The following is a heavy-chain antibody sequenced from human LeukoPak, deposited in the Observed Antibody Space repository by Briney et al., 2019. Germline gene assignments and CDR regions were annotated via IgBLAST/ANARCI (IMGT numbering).Heavy chain of an antibody. Sequence: PGGSLRLSCAASGFTFSSYSMNWVRQAPGKGLEWVSYISSSSSTIYYADSVKGRFTISRDNAQHSLYLQMNSLRDEDTAVYYCARDRIWFGELLYGDPAVDYWGQGTLVTVSS. CDR2: ISSSSSTI. J-gene: IGHJ4*02. CDR1: GFTFSSYS. D-gene: IGHD3-10*01. CDR3: ARDRIWFGELLYGDPAVDY. V-gene: IGHV3-48*02.